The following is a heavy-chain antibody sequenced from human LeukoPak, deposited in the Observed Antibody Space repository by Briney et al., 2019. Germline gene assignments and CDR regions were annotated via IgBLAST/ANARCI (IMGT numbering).Heavy chain of an antibody. Sequence: GGSLRLFCAASGFIFSNNGMSWLRQAPGKGLEWVSVISGSGGSTYYADSVKGRFTISRDNSKNTLYLQMNSLRAEDTAIYYCATYRQVLLPFESWGQGTLVTVSS. D-gene: IGHD5-18*01. CDR3: ATYRQVLLPFES. V-gene: IGHV3-23*01. CDR1: GFIFSNNG. CDR2: ISGSGGST. J-gene: IGHJ4*02.